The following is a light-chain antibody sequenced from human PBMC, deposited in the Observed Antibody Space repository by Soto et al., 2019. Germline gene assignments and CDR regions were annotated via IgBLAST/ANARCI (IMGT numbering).Light chain of an antibody. J-gene: IGLJ1*01. V-gene: IGLV2-23*02. CDR1: STDVGIYNL. Sequence: QSALTQPASVSGSPGQSITISCTGTSTDVGIYNLVSWYQQHPGKAPKLMISEVNKRPSGVSNRFSGSKSGNTASLTISGLQAEDEADYYCCSYAGTSTYVFGAGTKLTVL. CDR3: CSYAGTSTYV. CDR2: EVN.